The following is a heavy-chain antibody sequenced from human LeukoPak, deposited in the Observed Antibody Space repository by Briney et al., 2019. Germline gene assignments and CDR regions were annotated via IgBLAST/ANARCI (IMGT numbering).Heavy chain of an antibody. CDR2: INHSGST. J-gene: IGHJ4*02. V-gene: IGHV4-34*01. CDR3: AGGRRGYSRGLSL. CDR1: GGSFSGYY. D-gene: IGHD5-18*01. Sequence: SETLSLTCAVYGGSFSGYYWSWIRQPPGKGLEWIGEINHSGSTNYNPSLKSRVTISVDTSKNQFSLKLSSVTAADTAVYYCAGGRRGYSRGLSLWGQGTLVTVSS.